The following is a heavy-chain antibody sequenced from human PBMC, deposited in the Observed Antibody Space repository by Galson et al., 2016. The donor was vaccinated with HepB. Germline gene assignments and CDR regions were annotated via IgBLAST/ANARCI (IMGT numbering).Heavy chain of an antibody. Sequence: ETLSLTCTVSGGSISSYYWNFIRQSPGKGLEWIGYIYHSGSTNYNPSPQSRVSLSVATSKNQFSLRLGSVTAADTAIYYCARARGRYQLHPDGFDIWGQGTLVTVSS. V-gene: IGHV4-59*08. CDR2: IYHSGST. J-gene: IGHJ3*02. CDR1: GGSISSYY. D-gene: IGHD2-2*01. CDR3: ARARGRYQLHPDGFDI.